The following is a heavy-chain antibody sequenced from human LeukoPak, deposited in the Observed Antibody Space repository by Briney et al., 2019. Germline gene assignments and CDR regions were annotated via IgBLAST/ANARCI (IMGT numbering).Heavy chain of an antibody. Sequence: SETLSLTCAVYGGSFSGYYWSWIRQPPGKGLEWIGEINHSGSTNYNPSLKSRVTISVDTSKNQFSLKLSSVTAADTAVYYCAGGLGEAVAGRNYWGQGTLVTVSP. CDR2: INHSGST. J-gene: IGHJ4*02. V-gene: IGHV4-34*01. D-gene: IGHD6-19*01. CDR1: GGSFSGYY. CDR3: AGGLGEAVAGRNY.